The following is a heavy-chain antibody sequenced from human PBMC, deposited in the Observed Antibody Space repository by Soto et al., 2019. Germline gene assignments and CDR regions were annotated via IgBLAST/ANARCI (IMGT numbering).Heavy chain of an antibody. V-gene: IGHV4-34*01. Sequence: SETLSLTCAVYGGSFSGYYWSWIRQPPGKGLEWIGEINHSGSTNYNPSLKSRVTISVDTSKNQFSLKLSSVTAADTAVYYCARVKAGPRGYSYGYGISYFDYWGQGTLVTVSS. CDR2: INHSGST. CDR1: GGSFSGYY. J-gene: IGHJ4*02. CDR3: ARVKAGPRGYSYGYGISYFDY. D-gene: IGHD5-18*01.